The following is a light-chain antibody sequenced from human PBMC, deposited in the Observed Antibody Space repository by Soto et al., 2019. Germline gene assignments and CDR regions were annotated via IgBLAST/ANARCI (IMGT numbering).Light chain of an antibody. CDR3: SCLSTTSTPIV. V-gene: IGLV2-14*01. J-gene: IGLJ1*01. CDR2: EVN. Sequence: QSALSQPASMSGSPGQSITIPCTGASSDIGLYNYVSWYQHHPGKAPKLLISEVNIRPSGFSDRFSASKAGNTASLTISGLQAEDEAYYFCSCLSTTSTPIVFGTGTKLTVL. CDR1: SSDIGLYNY.